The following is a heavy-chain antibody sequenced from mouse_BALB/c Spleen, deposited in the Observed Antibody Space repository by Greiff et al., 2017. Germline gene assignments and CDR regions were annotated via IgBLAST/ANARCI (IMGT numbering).Heavy chain of an antibody. D-gene: IGHD1-2*01. J-gene: IGHJ4*01. CDR2: INPYNGGT. V-gene: IGHV1-18*01. Sequence: EVQLQQSGPELVKPGASMKISCKASGYSFTGYTMNWVKQSHGKNLEWIGLINPYNGGTSYNQKFKGKATLTVDKSSSTAYMELLSLTSEDSAVYYCARDGSSLLRLRYYAMDYWGQGTSVTVSS. CDR1: GYSFTGYT. CDR3: ARDGSSLLRLRYYAMDY.